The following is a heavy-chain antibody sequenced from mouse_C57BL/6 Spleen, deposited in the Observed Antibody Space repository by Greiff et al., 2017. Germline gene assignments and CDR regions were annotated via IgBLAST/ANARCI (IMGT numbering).Heavy chain of an antibody. Sequence: QVQLQQPGTELVKPGASVKLSCKASGYTFTSYWMHWVQQRPGQGLEWIGNINPSNGGTNYNEKFKSKATLTVDKSSSTAYMQLSSLTSEDSAVYYCARSVDYDYLYDAMDYWGQGTSVTVSS. V-gene: IGHV1-53*01. CDR1: GYTFTSYW. CDR3: ARSVDYDYLYDAMDY. CDR2: INPSNGGT. J-gene: IGHJ4*01. D-gene: IGHD2-4*01.